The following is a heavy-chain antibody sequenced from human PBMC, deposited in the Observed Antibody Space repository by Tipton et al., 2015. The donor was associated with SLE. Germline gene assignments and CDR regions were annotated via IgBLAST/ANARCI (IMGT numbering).Heavy chain of an antibody. Sequence: TLSLTCTVSGGSISSYYWSWIRQPPGKGLEWIGYIYYSGSTNYNPSLKSRVTISVDTSKNQFSLKLSSGTAADTAVYYCAREGYSSGWTEVHWFDPWGQGTLVTVSS. V-gene: IGHV4-59*01. CDR3: AREGYSSGWTEVHWFDP. CDR1: GGSISSYY. J-gene: IGHJ5*02. CDR2: IYYSGST. D-gene: IGHD6-19*01.